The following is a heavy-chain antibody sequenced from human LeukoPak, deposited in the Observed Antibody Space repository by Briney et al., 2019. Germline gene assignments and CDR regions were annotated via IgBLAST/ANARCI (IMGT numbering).Heavy chain of an antibody. D-gene: IGHD3-16*01. Sequence: SETLSLTCTVSGGSISSYYWSWIRQPAGKGLEWIGRIYYSGSTYYNPSLKSRVTISVDTSKNQFSLKLSSVTAADTAVYYCARHYGASHYYYMDVWGKGTTVTVSS. CDR2: IYYSGST. J-gene: IGHJ6*03. V-gene: IGHV4-59*05. CDR1: GGSISSYY. CDR3: ARHYGASHYYYMDV.